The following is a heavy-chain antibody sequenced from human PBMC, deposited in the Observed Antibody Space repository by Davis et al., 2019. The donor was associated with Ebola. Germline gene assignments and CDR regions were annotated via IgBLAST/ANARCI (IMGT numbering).Heavy chain of an antibody. D-gene: IGHD2-15*01. CDR1: GFTFSSYW. CDR2: IKQDGSEK. J-gene: IGHJ4*02. CDR3: AKFSRGGESD. V-gene: IGHV3-7*03. Sequence: PGGSLRLSCAASGFTFSSYWMSWVRQAPGKGLEWVANIKQDGSEKYYVDSVKGRFTISRDNAKNLLYLQVNSLRDEDTAVYYRAKFSRGGESDWGQGTLVTVSS.